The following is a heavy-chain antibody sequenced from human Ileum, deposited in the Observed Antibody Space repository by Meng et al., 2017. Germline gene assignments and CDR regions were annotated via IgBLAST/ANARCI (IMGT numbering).Heavy chain of an antibody. CDR2: IDHSGGT. V-gene: IGHV4-34*01. CDR3: ARRVGATPYAYNWLDP. J-gene: IGHJ5*02. CDR1: GGSFSGYY. D-gene: IGHD1-26*01. Sequence: QGQLTEGVEGPLKPAETRSPTWGVYGGSFSGYYWSRIRQPPGKGLEWIGEIDHSGGTNYNPSLKNRVTISVDTSNNRFSLKLSSVKAADTALYFCARRVGATPYAYNWLDPWGQGTLVTVSS.